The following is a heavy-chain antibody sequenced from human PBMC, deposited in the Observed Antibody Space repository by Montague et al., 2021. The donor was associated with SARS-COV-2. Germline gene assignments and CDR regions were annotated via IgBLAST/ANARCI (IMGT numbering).Heavy chain of an antibody. V-gene: IGHV3-48*03. Sequence: SLRLSCAASGFTLSSHEMNWVRHAPGRGLEWVASISHGGATTYYADSVKGRFSISRDNAESSLYLQMNSLRVEGTSVYYCARSGRIEGRTRYPPAAFNIWGRGALVAVSS. CDR2: ISHGGATT. D-gene: IGHD3-16*02. J-gene: IGHJ4*02. CDR1: GFTLSSHE. CDR3: ARSGRIEGRTRYPPAAFNI.